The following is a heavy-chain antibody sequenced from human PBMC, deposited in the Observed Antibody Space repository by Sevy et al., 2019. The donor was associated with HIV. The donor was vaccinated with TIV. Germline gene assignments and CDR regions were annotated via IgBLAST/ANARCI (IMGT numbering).Heavy chain of an antibody. J-gene: IGHJ6*02. CDR1: GFILRNYV. Sequence: GGSLRLSCAASGFILRNYVMHWVRQAPGKGLEWVAAVSFDGSDKFYADSVKGRFTISRDNSKNRLYLQTNSLRAEDTAVYYCARDQAGPSDDYYYYYGMDLWGQWTTVTDSS. CDR3: ARDQAGPSDDYYYYYGMDL. V-gene: IGHV3-30-3*01. D-gene: IGHD3-10*01. CDR2: VSFDGSDK.